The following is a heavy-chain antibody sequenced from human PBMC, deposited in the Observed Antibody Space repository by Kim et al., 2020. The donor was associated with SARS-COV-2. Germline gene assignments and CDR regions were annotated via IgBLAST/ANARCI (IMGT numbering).Heavy chain of an antibody. J-gene: IGHJ4*02. CDR3: ARSRVMGATTPFDY. D-gene: IGHD1-26*01. Sequence: PNFQGRVTLTWDTSTSTVYMELSSLRSEDTAEYYCARSRVMGATTPFDYWGQGTLVTVSS. V-gene: IGHV1-46*01.